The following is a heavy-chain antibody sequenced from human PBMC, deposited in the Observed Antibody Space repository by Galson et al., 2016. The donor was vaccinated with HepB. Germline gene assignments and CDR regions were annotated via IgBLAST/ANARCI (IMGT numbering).Heavy chain of an antibody. CDR3: ARLLSGGVDAFDI. V-gene: IGHV4-39*01. CDR2: IDYRGST. CDR1: GGSVSTSSYY. J-gene: IGHJ3*02. Sequence: SETLSLTCTVSGGSVSTSSYYWVWIRQPPGQGLEWIGTIDYRGSTKYIPSLKSRVTMSVDKSKNQFSLRLDSVTAADTAVYFCARLLSGGVDAFDIWGQGTMVTVSS. D-gene: IGHD3-10*01.